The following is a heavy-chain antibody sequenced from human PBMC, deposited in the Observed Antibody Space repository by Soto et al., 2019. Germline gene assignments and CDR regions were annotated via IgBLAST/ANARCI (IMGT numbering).Heavy chain of an antibody. CDR3: ARAGEMATIKDAFDN. Sequence: PSETLSLTCTVSGGSISSGGYYWSWLRQHPGKGLEWIGYIYYSGSTYYNPSLKSRVTISVDTSKNQFSLKLRSVTAADTDVYYCARAGEMATIKDAFDNLGQGTMVPVTS. CDR2: IYYSGST. D-gene: IGHD5-12*01. J-gene: IGHJ3*02. V-gene: IGHV4-31*03. CDR1: GGSISSGGYY.